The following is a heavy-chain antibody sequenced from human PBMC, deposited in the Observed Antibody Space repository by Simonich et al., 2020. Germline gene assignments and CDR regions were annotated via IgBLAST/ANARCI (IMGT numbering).Heavy chain of an antibody. CDR2: IHYSEST. D-gene: IGHD5-12*01. J-gene: IGHJ4*02. Sequence: QVQLQESGPGLVKPSETLSLTCTVSGGSISSYYWSWIRHPPGKGLEWIGYIHYSESTNYNPSLKSRVTISVDTSKNQFSLKLSSVTAADTAVYYCARHDRWLQFYFDYWGQGTLVTVSS. CDR3: ARHDRWLQFYFDY. CDR1: GGSISSYY. V-gene: IGHV4-59*08.